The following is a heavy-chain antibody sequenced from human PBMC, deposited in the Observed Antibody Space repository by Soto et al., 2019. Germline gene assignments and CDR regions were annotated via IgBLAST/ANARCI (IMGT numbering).Heavy chain of an antibody. CDR3: ARAARVYAMGYYYYYMDV. CDR1: GFTFSNYW. V-gene: IGHV3-74*01. CDR2: INSDGSST. D-gene: IGHD2-8*01. J-gene: IGHJ6*03. Sequence: GGSLRLSCAASGFTFSNYWMHWVRQAPGKGLVWVSRINSDGSSTSYADSVKGRFTISRDNAKNTLYLQMNSLRAEDTTVYYCARAARVYAMGYYYYYMDVWGKGTTVTVSS.